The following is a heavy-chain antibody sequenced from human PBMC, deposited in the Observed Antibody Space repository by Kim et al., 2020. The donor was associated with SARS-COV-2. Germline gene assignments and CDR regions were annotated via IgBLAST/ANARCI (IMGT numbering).Heavy chain of an antibody. Sequence: GGSLRLSCAASGFTFSSYWMSWVRQAPGKGLEWVANIKQDGSEKYYVDSVKGRFTISRDNAKNSLYLQMNSLRAEDTAVYYCARDDDPCSSTSCYALRLYYYYYGMDVWGQGTTVTVSS. CDR2: IKQDGSEK. V-gene: IGHV3-7*01. D-gene: IGHD2-2*01. CDR3: ARDDDPCSSTSCYALRLYYYYYGMDV. J-gene: IGHJ6*02. CDR1: GFTFSSYW.